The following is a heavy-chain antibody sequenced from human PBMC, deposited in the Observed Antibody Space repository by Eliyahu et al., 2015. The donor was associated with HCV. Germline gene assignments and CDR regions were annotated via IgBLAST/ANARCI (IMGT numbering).Heavy chain of an antibody. Sequence: QVQLEQSGAEVKKPGSSVKVSCKASGGTFRTLSINGVRQAPGQGLEGXGRVLPVFGSSNYAQKFQGRVSITADESTATAYLELNSLTSDDTAIFYCATVRASVTHRAEYFQHWGQGTLVTVS. D-gene: IGHD5/OR15-5a*01. CDR3: ATVRASVTHRAEYFQH. J-gene: IGHJ1*01. V-gene: IGHV1-69*01. CDR2: VLPVFGSS. CDR1: GGTFRTLS.